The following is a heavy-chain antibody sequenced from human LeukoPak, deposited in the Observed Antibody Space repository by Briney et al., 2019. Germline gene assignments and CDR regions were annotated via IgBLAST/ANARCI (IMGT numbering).Heavy chain of an antibody. CDR1: GGSISSYY. J-gene: IGHJ4*02. D-gene: IGHD6-6*01. V-gene: IGHV4-4*09. Sequence: SETLSLTCTVSGGSISSYYWSWIRQPPGKGLEWIGYIYTSGSTNYNPSLKRRVTISVDTSKNQFSLKLSSVTAADTAVYYCTRHEEYSSSSALFDYWGQGTLVTVSS. CDR3: TRHEEYSSSSALFDY. CDR2: IYTSGST.